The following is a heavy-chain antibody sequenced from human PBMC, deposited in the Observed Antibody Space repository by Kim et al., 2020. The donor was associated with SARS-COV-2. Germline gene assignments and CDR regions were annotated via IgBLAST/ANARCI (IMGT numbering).Heavy chain of an antibody. V-gene: IGHV7-4-1*02. CDR3: AREYWQQLVSSGNAFDI. Sequence: ASVKVSCKASGYIFTSYAMNWVRQAPGQGLEWLGWINTNTGNPTYAQGFTGRFVFSLDTSVNTAYLQISSLKAEDTAVYYCAREYWQQLVSSGNAFDIWGQGTMVTVSS. CDR1: GYIFTSYA. CDR2: INTNTGNP. J-gene: IGHJ3*02. D-gene: IGHD6-13*01.